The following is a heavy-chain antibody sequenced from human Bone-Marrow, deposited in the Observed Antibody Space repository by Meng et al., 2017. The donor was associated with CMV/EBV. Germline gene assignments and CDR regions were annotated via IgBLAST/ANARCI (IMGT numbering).Heavy chain of an antibody. CDR1: GYTFTANF. CDR3: SRGKTGDGSVASRRNLDF. CDR2: INPSSGST. D-gene: IGHD3-10*01. V-gene: IGHV1-46*01. J-gene: IGHJ4*02. Sequence: ASVKVSCKTSGYTFTANFIHWVRHAPGQGLEWMGMINPSSGSTSSHQKFKDRVTMTSDTSATTPYLEMRSLKFEDAAMIYCSRGKTGDGSVASRRNLDFWGQGTRVTGSS.